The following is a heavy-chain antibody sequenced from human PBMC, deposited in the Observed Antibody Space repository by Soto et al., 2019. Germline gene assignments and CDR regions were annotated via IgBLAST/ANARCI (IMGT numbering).Heavy chain of an antibody. Sequence: LRLSCAASGFTFSSYAMSWVRQAPGKGLEWVSTISDSGNNTYSVDSVKGRFTISRDNSKNTLYLQMNSLRAEDTAVYYCARDRYGDTLWGQDDFDYWGQGTLVIVSS. CDR3: ARDRYGDTLWGQDDFDY. CDR1: GFTFSSYA. J-gene: IGHJ4*02. D-gene: IGHD4-17*01. CDR2: ISDSGNNT. V-gene: IGHV3-23*01.